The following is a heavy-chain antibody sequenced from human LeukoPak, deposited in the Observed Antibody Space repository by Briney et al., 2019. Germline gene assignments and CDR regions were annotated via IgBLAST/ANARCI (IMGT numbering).Heavy chain of an antibody. CDR3: AKERYSSGWSDSFHY. CDR1: GFTLSSYG. CDR2: ISGVGSDT. J-gene: IGHJ4*02. D-gene: IGHD6-19*01. V-gene: IGHV3-23*01. Sequence: PGGSLRLSCAASGFTLSSYGMSWVRKAPGKGLEWISSISGVGSDTYYADSVKGRFTISRDNSKNTLYLQMISLRADDTGVYYCAKERYSSGWSDSFHYWGQGTLVTVSS.